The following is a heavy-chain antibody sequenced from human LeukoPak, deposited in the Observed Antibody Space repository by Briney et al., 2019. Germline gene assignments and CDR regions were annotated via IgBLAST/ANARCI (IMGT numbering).Heavy chain of an antibody. Sequence: PGGSLRLSCAASGFTFSSYAMSWVRQAPGKGLEWVSAISGSGGSTYYADSVKGRFTISRDNSKNTLYLQMNSLRAEDTAGYYCAKDPRGAYYYDSTALDYWGQGTLVTVSS. D-gene: IGHD3-22*01. J-gene: IGHJ4*02. CDR3: AKDPRGAYYYDSTALDY. V-gene: IGHV3-23*01. CDR2: ISGSGGST. CDR1: GFTFSSYA.